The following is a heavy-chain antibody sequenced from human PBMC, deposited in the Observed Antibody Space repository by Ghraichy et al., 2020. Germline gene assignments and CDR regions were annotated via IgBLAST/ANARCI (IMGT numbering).Heavy chain of an antibody. CDR2: VHFNDDI. V-gene: IGHV2-5*01. Sequence: SGPTLVKPTETLTLTCSFSGFSLRDHEVGVAWIRQPPGKALEWLALVHFNDDIRYNPPLVSRLFITSDSSANHVVFRLSDVGPGDTATYYCARLLFFGRSDSYYPGTHPPPYFASWGQGALVTVSS. CDR3: ARLLFFGRSDSYYPGTHPPPYFAS. D-gene: IGHD2-21*01. J-gene: IGHJ4*02. CDR1: GFSLRDHEVG.